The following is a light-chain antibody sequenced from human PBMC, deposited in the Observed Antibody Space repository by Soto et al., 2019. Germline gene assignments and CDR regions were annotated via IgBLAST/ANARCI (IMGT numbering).Light chain of an antibody. CDR1: QSISSW. J-gene: IGKJ1*01. Sequence: DIQMTQSPSTLSASVGDRVTVTCRASQSISSWLAWYQQKAGKAPKLLIYKASALESGVPSRFSGSGSGTEFTLTISSLEPADFATYYCQHYNTYPWTFGQGTKVDIK. CDR2: KAS. V-gene: IGKV1-5*03. CDR3: QHYNTYPWT.